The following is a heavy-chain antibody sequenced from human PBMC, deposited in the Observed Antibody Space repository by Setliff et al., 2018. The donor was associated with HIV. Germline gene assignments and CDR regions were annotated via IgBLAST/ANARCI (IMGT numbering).Heavy chain of an antibody. J-gene: IGHJ5*02. CDR3: VKDVLKFWSGSGALDL. V-gene: IGHV3-33*06. Sequence: GGSLRLSCTTSGFTFGSYGIHWVRQAPGKGLEWVALIWYDSSKKEFVDSGKGRFNILRNDSKKTAYLQMNSLRADDTSVYYCVKDVLKFWSGSGALDLWGPGTLVTVSS. D-gene: IGHD3-3*01. CDR2: IWYDSSKK. CDR1: GFTFGSYG.